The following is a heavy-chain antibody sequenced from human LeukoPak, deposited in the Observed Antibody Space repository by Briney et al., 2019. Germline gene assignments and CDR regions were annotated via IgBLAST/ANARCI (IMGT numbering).Heavy chain of an antibody. D-gene: IGHD3-3*01. V-gene: IGHV4-39*07. CDR1: GGSISSSSYY. CDR3: AKNGQSGFSFDP. CDR2: IYYSGST. J-gene: IGHJ5*02. Sequence: SETLSLTCTVSGGSISSSSYYWGWIRQPPRKGLEWIGSIYYSGSTYYNPSLKSRVTISVDTSKNQFSLKLNSVTAADTAVYYCAKNGQSGFSFDPWGQGTLVTVSS.